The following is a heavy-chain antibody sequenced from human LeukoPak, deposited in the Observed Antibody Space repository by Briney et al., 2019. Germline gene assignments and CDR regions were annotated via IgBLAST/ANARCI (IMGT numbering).Heavy chain of an antibody. CDR3: ARNYYDILTGYPNGYYYYGMDV. CDR2: IIPILGIA. CDR1: SYSFTSYG. D-gene: IGHD3-9*01. V-gene: IGHV1-69*04. Sequence: ASVKVSCKASSYSFTSYGISWVRQAPGQGLEWMGRIIPILGIANYAQKFQGRVTITADKSTSTAYMELSSLRSEDTAVYYCARNYYDILTGYPNGYYYYGMDVWGQGTTVTVSS. J-gene: IGHJ6*02.